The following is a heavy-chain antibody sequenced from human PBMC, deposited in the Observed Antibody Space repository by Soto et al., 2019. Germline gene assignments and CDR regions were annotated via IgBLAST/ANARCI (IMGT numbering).Heavy chain of an antibody. V-gene: IGHV1-69*12. CDR3: ARDDYGDSTYYYYGMDV. D-gene: IGHD4-17*01. CDR2: SIPIVGTA. J-gene: IGHJ6*02. Sequence: QVQLVQSGAEVKKPGSSVKVSCKASGGTFSSYAISWVRQAPGQGLEWMGGSIPIVGTANYAQKFQGRVTITADESTSTAYMELSSLRSEDTAVYYCARDDYGDSTYYYYGMDVWGQGTTVTVSS. CDR1: GGTFSSYA.